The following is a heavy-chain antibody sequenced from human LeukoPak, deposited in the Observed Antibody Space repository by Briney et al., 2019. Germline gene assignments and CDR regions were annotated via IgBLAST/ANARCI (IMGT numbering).Heavy chain of an antibody. CDR2: ISAYNGNT. Sequence: ASVKDSCKASGYTFTSYGISWVRQAPGQGLEWMGWISAYNGNTNYAQKLQGRVTMTTDTSTSTAYMELRSLRSDDTAVYYCAREAAAAGTPLYYYYYGMDVWGQGTTVTVSS. J-gene: IGHJ6*02. D-gene: IGHD6-13*01. CDR1: GYTFTSYG. CDR3: AREAAAAGTPLYYYYYGMDV. V-gene: IGHV1-18*01.